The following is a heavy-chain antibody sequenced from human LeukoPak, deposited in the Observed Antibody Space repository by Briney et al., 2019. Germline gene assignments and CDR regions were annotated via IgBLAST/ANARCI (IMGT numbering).Heavy chain of an antibody. D-gene: IGHD6-19*01. J-gene: IGHJ3*02. CDR2: INSDGTGT. Sequence: RPGGSLRLSCAASGFTFSDYYIHWVRQAPGKGLVWVSRINSDGTGTTYADSVKGRFTISRDNAKNSLYLQMNSLRAEDTAVYYCAREDSGWSAGDAFDIWGQGTMVTVSS. CDR1: GFTFSDYY. CDR3: AREDSGWSAGDAFDI. V-gene: IGHV3-74*01.